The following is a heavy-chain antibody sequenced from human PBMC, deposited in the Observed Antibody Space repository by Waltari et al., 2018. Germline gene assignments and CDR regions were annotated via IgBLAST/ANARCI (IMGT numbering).Heavy chain of an antibody. V-gene: IGHV1-18*01. CDR2: ISTDNGDT. Sequence: QVQLVQSGAEVKKPGASVKVSCKTSGYAFNIYGITWVRQAPGQGLEWMGWISTDNGDTNYAQNFQGRVTMTTDTSTSTAYMELRSLRSDDTAIYYCARENPYTVMLDPWGQGTLVTVSS. D-gene: IGHD3-16*01. J-gene: IGHJ5*02. CDR3: ARENPYTVMLDP. CDR1: GYAFNIYG.